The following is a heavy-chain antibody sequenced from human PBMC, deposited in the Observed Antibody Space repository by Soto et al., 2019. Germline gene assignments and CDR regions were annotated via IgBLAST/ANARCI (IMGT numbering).Heavy chain of an antibody. J-gene: IGHJ4*02. Sequence: SETLSLTCTVSGGSISSGGYYWSWIRQHPGKGLEWIGYIYYSGSTYYNPSLKNRVTISVDTSKNQFSLKLSSVTAADTAVYYCARGSYQLLGNDYWGQGTLVTVSS. D-gene: IGHD2-2*01. CDR3: ARGSYQLLGNDY. V-gene: IGHV4-31*02. CDR1: GGSISSGGYY. CDR2: IYYSGST.